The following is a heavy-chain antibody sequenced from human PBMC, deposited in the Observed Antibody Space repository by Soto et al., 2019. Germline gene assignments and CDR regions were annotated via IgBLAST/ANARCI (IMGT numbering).Heavy chain of an antibody. CDR3: ARDGYNYDGYYYYGMDV. CDR2: IYYSGST. CDR1: GGSISSYY. Sequence: SETLSLTCTVSGGSISSYYWSWIRQPPGKGLEWIGYIYYSGSTSYNPSLKSRVTISVDTSKNQFSLKLSSVTAADTAVYYCARDGYNYDGYYYYGMDVWGQGTTVTVSS. V-gene: IGHV4-59*01. J-gene: IGHJ6*02. D-gene: IGHD5-12*01.